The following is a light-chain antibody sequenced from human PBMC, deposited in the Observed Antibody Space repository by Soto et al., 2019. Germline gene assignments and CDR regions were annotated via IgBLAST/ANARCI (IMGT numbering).Light chain of an antibody. J-gene: IGLJ3*02. CDR1: ALPQKY. Sequence: SYELTQPPSESLSPGQTARITCSGDALPQKYAYWYQQKSGQAPVLVIYEDSKRPSGIPERFSGSSSGTVATLTISGAQVEDEVDYYCYSTDSSGNHGVFGGGTKLTLL. CDR2: EDS. V-gene: IGLV3-10*01. CDR3: YSTDSSGNHGV.